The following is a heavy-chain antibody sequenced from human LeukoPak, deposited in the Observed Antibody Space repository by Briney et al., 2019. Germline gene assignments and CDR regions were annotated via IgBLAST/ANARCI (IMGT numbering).Heavy chain of an antibody. D-gene: IGHD6-19*01. CDR2: ISGSGGST. Sequence: GGSLRLSCAASGFTFSSYAMSWVRQAPGKGLEWVSAISGSGGSTYYADSVKGRFTISRDNSKNTLYLQMNSLRAEDTAVYYCAKGIDSSGWYPLDYWGQGTLVTVSS. CDR3: AKGIDSSGWYPLDY. CDR1: GFTFSSYA. J-gene: IGHJ4*02. V-gene: IGHV3-23*01.